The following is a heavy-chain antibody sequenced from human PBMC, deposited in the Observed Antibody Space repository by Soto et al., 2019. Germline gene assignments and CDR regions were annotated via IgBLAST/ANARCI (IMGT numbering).Heavy chain of an antibody. CDR2: IYYSGST. CDR3: ARLSRRGSGSYYKTKTEYYFDY. V-gene: IGHV4-59*08. J-gene: IGHJ4*02. D-gene: IGHD3-10*01. CDR1: GGSISSYY. Sequence: LSLTCTVSGGSISSYYWSWIRQPPGKGLEWIGYIYYSGSTNYNPSLKSRVTISVDTSKNQFSLKLSSVTAADTAVYYCARLSRRGSGSYYKTKTEYYFDYWGQGTLVTVSS.